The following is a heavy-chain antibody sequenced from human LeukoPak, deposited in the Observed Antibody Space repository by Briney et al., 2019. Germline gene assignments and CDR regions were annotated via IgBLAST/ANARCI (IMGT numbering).Heavy chain of an antibody. D-gene: IGHD3-22*01. CDR1: GGTFSSYT. V-gene: IGHV1-69*02. Sequence: SVKVSCKASGGTFSSYTISWVRQAPGQGLEWMGRIIPILGIANYAQKFQGRVTITADKSTSTAYMELSSLRSEDTAVYYCARDFFDGHGYTFYYYGMDVWGQGTTVTVSS. J-gene: IGHJ6*02. CDR3: ARDFFDGHGYTFYYYGMDV. CDR2: IIPILGIA.